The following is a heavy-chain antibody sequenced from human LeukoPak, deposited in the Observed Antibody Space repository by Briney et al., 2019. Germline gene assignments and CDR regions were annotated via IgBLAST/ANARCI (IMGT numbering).Heavy chain of an antibody. V-gene: IGHV1-46*01. Sequence: ASVKVSCKASGYTFTSYYMHWVRQAPGQGLGWMGIINPSGGSTSYAQKFQGRVTMTRDTSTSTVYMELSSLRSEDTAVYYCARYCSSTSCHPYYYYGMDVWGQGTTVTVSS. D-gene: IGHD2-2*01. CDR3: ARYCSSTSCHPYYYYGMDV. CDR2: INPSGGST. J-gene: IGHJ6*02. CDR1: GYTFTSYY.